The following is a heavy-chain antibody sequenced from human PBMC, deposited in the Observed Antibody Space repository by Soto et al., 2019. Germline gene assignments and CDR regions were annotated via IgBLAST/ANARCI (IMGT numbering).Heavy chain of an antibody. J-gene: IGHJ5*02. CDR3: ARVTSMVRGVIEGWFDH. D-gene: IGHD3-10*01. V-gene: IGHV1-69*01. Sequence: QGPLVQSGAEVKKPGASVKVSCKASGGTFTSYAIHWVRQAPGQGLEWMGGIIPMYGPAKYAQRFQGRVPITADESTTAVYMELSSLTSQDKAVDYCARVTSMVRGVIEGWFDHWGHGTLVTVSS. CDR2: IIPMYGPA. CDR1: GGTFTSYA.